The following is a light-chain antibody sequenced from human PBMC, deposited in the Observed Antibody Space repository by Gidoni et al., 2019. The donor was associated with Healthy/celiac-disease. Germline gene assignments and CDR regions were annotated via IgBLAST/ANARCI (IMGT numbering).Light chain of an antibody. J-gene: IGKJ2*01. CDR3: QQSYSTPRT. CDR2: AAY. CDR1: QSISSY. V-gene: IGKV1-39*01. Sequence: DIQMTPSPSSLSASLGDRVTIPCRASQSISSYLNWYQQKPGKAPKLLIYAAYSLQSGVPSRFSGSGSGTDFTLTISSRQHEDFETYYGQQSYSTPRTVGQGTKLEIK.